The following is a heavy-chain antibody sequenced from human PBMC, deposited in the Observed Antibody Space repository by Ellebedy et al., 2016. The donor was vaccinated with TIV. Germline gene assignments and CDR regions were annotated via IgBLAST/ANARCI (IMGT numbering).Heavy chain of an antibody. V-gene: IGHV3-23*01. D-gene: IGHD3-22*01. CDR2: ISGSGGNT. J-gene: IGHJ3*02. CDR3: AKSHDSSGYHYVGAFDI. CDR1: GFTFSSYA. Sequence: GESLKISCAASGFTFSSYAMGWVRQAPGKGLEWGSVISGSGGNTYYADSVKGRFTISRDNSKNTLYFQMNSLRAEDTAVYYCAKSHDSSGYHYVGAFDIWGQGTMVTVSS.